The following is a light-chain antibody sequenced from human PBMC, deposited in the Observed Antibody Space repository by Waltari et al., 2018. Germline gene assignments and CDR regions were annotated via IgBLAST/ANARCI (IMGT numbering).Light chain of an antibody. Sequence: HSALTQPASVSGSPGQSITISCTGTSSDVGRYNLVSWYQQHPAKAPKLMTYEVSQRPSGGSIRFSGSKSGNTAFLSVSGLQAEDAADYDGCSYTGRSTYVFGTGTEVTVL. J-gene: IGLJ1*01. CDR3: CSYTGRSTYV. CDR2: EVS. V-gene: IGLV2-23*02. CDR1: SSDVGRYNL.